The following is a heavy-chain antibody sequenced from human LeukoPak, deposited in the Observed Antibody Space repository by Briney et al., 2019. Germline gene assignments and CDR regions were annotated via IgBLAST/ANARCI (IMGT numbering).Heavy chain of an antibody. CDR3: ARSPGKYDSSGYYDAFDI. V-gene: IGHV1-46*01. J-gene: IGHJ3*02. CDR1: GYTFTGYY. D-gene: IGHD3-22*01. CDR2: INPSGGST. Sequence: ASVKVSCKASGYTFTGYYMHWVRQAPGQGLEWMGIINPSGGSTSYAQKFQGRVTMTRDMSTSTVYMELSSLRSEDTAVYYCARSPGKYDSSGYYDAFDIWGRGTMVTVSS.